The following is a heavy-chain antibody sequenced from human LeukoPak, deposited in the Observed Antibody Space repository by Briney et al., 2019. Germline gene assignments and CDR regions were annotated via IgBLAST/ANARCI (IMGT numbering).Heavy chain of an antibody. V-gene: IGHV3-48*02. CDR2: ITSSSSTI. Sequence: QPGGSLRLSCAASGFTFSSYAMSWVRQAPGKGLEWVSYITSSSSTICYADSVKGRFTISRDNAKNSLYLQMNSLRDEDTAVYYCARDRDGDPSFEYWGQGTLVTVSS. D-gene: IGHD4-17*01. CDR3: ARDRDGDPSFEY. J-gene: IGHJ4*02. CDR1: GFTFSSYA.